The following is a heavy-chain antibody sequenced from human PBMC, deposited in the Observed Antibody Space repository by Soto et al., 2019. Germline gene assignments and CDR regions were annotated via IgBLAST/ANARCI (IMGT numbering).Heavy chain of an antibody. V-gene: IGHV3-30-3*01. Sequence: QVQLVESGGVVVQPGRSLRLSCAASGFTFSSYAMHWVRQAPGKGLEWVAVISYDGSNKYYADSVKGRFTISRDNSKNTLYLQMNSLRAEDTAVYYCARDYKAHFDYWGQGTLVTVSS. CDR2: ISYDGSNK. J-gene: IGHJ4*02. CDR3: ARDYKAHFDY. D-gene: IGHD1-1*01. CDR1: GFTFSSYA.